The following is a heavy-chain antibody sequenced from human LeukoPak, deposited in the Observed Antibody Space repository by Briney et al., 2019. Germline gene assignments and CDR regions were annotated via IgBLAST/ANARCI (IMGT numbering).Heavy chain of an antibody. D-gene: IGHD3-22*01. J-gene: IGHJ3*01. Sequence: GGSLRLSCTASGFIFNDYGMHGVRQAPGKGLEWVAVIWYDGSNKYYVDSVTGRFTISRDNSKNTLYLQMNSLRADDTAVYYCAREDSVITNAFDVWGQGTMVTVSS. CDR2: IWYDGSNK. CDR1: GFIFNDYG. V-gene: IGHV3-33*01. CDR3: AREDSVITNAFDV.